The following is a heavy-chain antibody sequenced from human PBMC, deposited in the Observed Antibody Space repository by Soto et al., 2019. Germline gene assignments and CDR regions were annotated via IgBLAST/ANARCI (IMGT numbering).Heavy chain of an antibody. Sequence: AGGSLRLSCAASGFTFSSYGMHWVRQAPGKGLEWVAVISYDGSNKYYADSVKGRFTISRDNSKNTLYLQMNSLRAEDTAVYYCAKDGGYGDCFDYWGQGTLVTVSS. D-gene: IGHD4-17*01. CDR2: ISYDGSNK. CDR1: GFTFSSYG. CDR3: AKDGGYGDCFDY. V-gene: IGHV3-30*18. J-gene: IGHJ4*02.